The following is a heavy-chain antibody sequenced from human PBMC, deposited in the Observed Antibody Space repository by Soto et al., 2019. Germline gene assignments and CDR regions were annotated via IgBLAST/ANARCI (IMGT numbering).Heavy chain of an antibody. J-gene: IGHJ4*02. Sequence: LKISCASSGFTFRSCAMHWVRQSPGKGLECVAVISYDGSNKYYADSVKGRFTISRDNSKNTLYLQMNSLRAEDTAVYYCARPPTLLYSSSWPLNYWGQGTLVTVSS. CDR3: ARPPTLLYSSSWPLNY. D-gene: IGHD6-13*01. V-gene: IGHV3-30-3*01. CDR2: ISYDGSNK. CDR1: GFTFRSCA.